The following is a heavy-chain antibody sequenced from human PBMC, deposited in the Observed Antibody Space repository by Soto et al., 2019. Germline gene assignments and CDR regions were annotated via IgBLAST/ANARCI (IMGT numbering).Heavy chain of an antibody. CDR3: AGPMTTVTTYYYYGMDV. D-gene: IGHD4-4*01. J-gene: IGHJ6*02. V-gene: IGHV5-10-1*01. CDR1: GYSFTSYW. Sequence: GESLKISCKGSGYSFTSYWISWVRQMPGKGLERMGRIDPSDSYTNYSPSFQGHVTISADKSISTAYLQWSSLKASDTAMYYCAGPMTTVTTYYYYGMDVWGQGTTVTVSS. CDR2: IDPSDSYT.